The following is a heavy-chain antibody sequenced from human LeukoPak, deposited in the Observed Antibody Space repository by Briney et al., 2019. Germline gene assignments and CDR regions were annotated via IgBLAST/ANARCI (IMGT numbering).Heavy chain of an antibody. D-gene: IGHD2-2*01. CDR1: GGSFSGYY. CDR2: VNHSGST. V-gene: IGHV4-34*01. J-gene: IGHJ6*03. CDR3: ARGERYQLPVVAATPYYYYMDV. Sequence: PSETLSLTCAVYGGSFSGYYWSWIRQPPGKGLEWIGEVNHSGSTNYNPSLKSRVTISVDTSKNQFSLKLSSVTAADTAVYYCARGERYQLPVVAATPYYYYMDVWGKGTTVTVSS.